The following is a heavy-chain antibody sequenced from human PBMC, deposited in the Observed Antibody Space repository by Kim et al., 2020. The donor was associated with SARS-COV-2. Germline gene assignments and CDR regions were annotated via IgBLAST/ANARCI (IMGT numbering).Heavy chain of an antibody. D-gene: IGHD3-10*01. V-gene: IGHV3-30-3*01. CDR2: ISFDGRNK. Sequence: GGSLRLSCAASGVSFDSSAMNWVRQAPGKGLEWVAVISFDGRNKAYPDSVKGRFTISRDNSKSTLHLQMNSLRVEDTAVYYCARGNYYESVSLSDYYNGMDVWGQGTTVTVSS. J-gene: IGHJ6*02. CDR3: ARGNYYESVSLSDYYNGMDV. CDR1: GVSFDSSA.